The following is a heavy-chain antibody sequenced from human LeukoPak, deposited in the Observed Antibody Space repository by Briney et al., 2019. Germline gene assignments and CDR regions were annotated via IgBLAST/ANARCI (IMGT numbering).Heavy chain of an antibody. CDR1: GYTFTSYD. V-gene: IGHV1-8*03. CDR3: ARGIGYCSSTSCVFFDY. Sequence: ASVKVSCKASGYTFTSYDINWVRQATGQGLEWMGWMNPNSGNTGYAQKFQGRVTITRNTSISTAYMELSSLRSEDTAVYYCARGIGYCSSTSCVFFDYWGQGTLVTVSS. D-gene: IGHD2-2*01. J-gene: IGHJ4*02. CDR2: MNPNSGNT.